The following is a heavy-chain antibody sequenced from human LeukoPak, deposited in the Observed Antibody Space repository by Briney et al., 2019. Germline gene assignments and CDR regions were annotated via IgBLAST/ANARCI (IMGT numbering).Heavy chain of an antibody. D-gene: IGHD1-7*01. V-gene: IGHV3-23*01. CDR1: GFTFSSYS. Sequence: GSLRLSCAASGFTFSSYSMNWVRQAPGKGLEWVSAISGSGGSTYYADSVKGRFTISRDNSKNTLYLQMNTLRAEDTAVYYCAKDGTTSVYNWFDPWGQGTLVTVSS. J-gene: IGHJ5*02. CDR2: ISGSGGST. CDR3: AKDGTTSVYNWFDP.